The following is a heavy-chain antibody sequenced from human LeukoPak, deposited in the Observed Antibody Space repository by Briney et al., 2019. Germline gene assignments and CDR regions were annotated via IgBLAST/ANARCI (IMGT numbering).Heavy chain of an antibody. CDR3: ARDMTYHFYGMDV. V-gene: IGHV4-4*09. J-gene: IGHJ6*02. CDR1: GGSISSYY. Sequence: SETLSLTCTVSGGSISSYYWSWIRQPPGKGLEWIGVIYDSGNTNYNPSLKGRVTMSVDTSKNQFSLKLTSVTAADTAVYYCARDMTYHFYGMDVWGQGTTVTVSS. CDR2: IYDSGNT.